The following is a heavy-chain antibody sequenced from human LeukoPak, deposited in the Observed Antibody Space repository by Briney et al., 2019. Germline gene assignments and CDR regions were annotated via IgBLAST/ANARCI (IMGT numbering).Heavy chain of an antibody. J-gene: IGHJ4*02. CDR2: ISSSSSYI. Sequence: PGGSLRLSCAASGFTFSSYNMNWVRQAPGKGLEWVSSISSSSSYIYYADSVKGRFAISRDNAKNSLYLQMNSLRAEDTAVYYCARDGGYCSSTSCLHFDYWGQGTLVTVSS. CDR3: ARDGGYCSSTSCLHFDY. CDR1: GFTFSSYN. V-gene: IGHV3-21*01. D-gene: IGHD2-2*01.